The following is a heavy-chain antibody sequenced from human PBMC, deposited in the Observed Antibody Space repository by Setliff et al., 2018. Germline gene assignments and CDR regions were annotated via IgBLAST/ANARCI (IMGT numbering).Heavy chain of an antibody. CDR2: VSTYNGDT. CDR1: GNSFSSFS. Sequence: ASVKVSCKASGNSFSSFSITWVRQAPGQGLEWMGWVSTYNGDTKYAQKFEDRVTMTRDTSTRTVYLEVTSLRSEDTALYYCARGALNWAAFNIWGQGTMVTVSS. D-gene: IGHD3-16*01. V-gene: IGHV1-18*01. J-gene: IGHJ3*02. CDR3: ARGALNWAAFNI.